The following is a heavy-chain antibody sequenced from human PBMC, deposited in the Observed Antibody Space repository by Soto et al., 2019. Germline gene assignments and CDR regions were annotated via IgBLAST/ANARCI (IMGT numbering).Heavy chain of an antibody. CDR2: AAYSGGT. CDR1: GGSIANNNYF. V-gene: IGHV4-39*01. J-gene: IGHJ4*02. Sequence: QLQLQESGPGLVRPSETLFLTCTVSGGSIANNNYFWGWVRQPPGKGLEWIGSAAYSGGTYKNPSLKSRVTVSVDTSKNQFSLKLTSVTAADTAVYYCAKVVVGATSHSDFDSWGQGTLVTVSS. D-gene: IGHD2-15*01. CDR3: AKVVVGATSHSDFDS.